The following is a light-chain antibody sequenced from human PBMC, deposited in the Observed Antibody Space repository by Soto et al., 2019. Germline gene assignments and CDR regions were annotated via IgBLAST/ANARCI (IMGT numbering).Light chain of an antibody. V-gene: IGKV1-5*03. CDR3: QQYYSYPT. J-gene: IGKJ4*01. CDR1: QTISSW. Sequence: DIQMTQSPSTLSGSVGDRVTITCRASQTISSWLAWYQQKPGKAPKLLIYKASTLKSGVPSRFSGSGSGTDFTLTISCLQSEDFATYYCQQYYSYPTFGGGTKVDIK. CDR2: KAS.